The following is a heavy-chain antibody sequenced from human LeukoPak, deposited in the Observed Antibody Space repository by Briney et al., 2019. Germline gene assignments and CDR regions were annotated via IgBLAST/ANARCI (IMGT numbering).Heavy chain of an antibody. Sequence: PSETLSFTCTVSGGSISSYYWSWIRKPPGKGLGWIGYIFYIGSTNYNPSLKSRVTISVDTSKNQFSLKLSSVTAADTAVYYCARVVTTSIPHYDFWSGYIYYFDYWGQGTLVTVSS. CDR1: GGSISSYY. V-gene: IGHV4-59*13. J-gene: IGHJ4*02. CDR2: IFYIGST. D-gene: IGHD3-3*01. CDR3: ARVVTTSIPHYDFWSGYIYYFDY.